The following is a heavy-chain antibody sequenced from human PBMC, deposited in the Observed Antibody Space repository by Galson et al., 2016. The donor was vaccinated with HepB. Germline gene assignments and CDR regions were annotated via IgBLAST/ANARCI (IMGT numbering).Heavy chain of an antibody. D-gene: IGHD3-16*01. CDR2: IYYTGST. V-gene: IGHV4-59*08. CDR3: ARRPYGDAFDI. J-gene: IGHJ3*02. CDR1: RGSISGYY. Sequence: SETLSLTCTVSRGSISGYYWSWIRQPPGKGLEWIGFIYYTGSTSYNPSLNSRVTISVDTSKNQFSLKLSSVTAADPAMYYCARRPYGDAFDIWGQGTMVTVSS.